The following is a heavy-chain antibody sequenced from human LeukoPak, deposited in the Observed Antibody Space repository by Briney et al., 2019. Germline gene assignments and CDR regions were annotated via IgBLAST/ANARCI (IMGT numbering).Heavy chain of an antibody. Sequence: GGSLRLSCAASGFTFGTHWMNWVRQAPGKGLEWVATIKADATEIHYLDSVRGRFTISRDNAKNSLYLQMNSLSAEDTAVYYCVRDFKGTNTSDPWGQGTLVTVSS. CDR3: VRDFKGTNTSDP. J-gene: IGHJ5*02. CDR2: IKADATEI. V-gene: IGHV3-7*01. CDR1: GFTFGTHW. D-gene: IGHD3-10*01.